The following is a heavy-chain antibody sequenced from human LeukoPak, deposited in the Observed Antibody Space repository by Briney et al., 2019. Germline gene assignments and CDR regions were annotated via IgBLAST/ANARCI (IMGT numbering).Heavy chain of an antibody. V-gene: IGHV4-34*01. CDR3: ARGYCSGGSCSFDY. CDR1: GGSFSDYY. CDR2: INHSGST. D-gene: IGHD2-15*01. Sequence: SETLSLTCAGYGGSFSDYYWSWIRQPPGKGLEWIGEINHSGSTNYNPSLKSRVTISVDTSKNQFSLKLSSVTAADTAVYYCARGYCSGGSCSFDYWGQGTLVTVSS. J-gene: IGHJ4*02.